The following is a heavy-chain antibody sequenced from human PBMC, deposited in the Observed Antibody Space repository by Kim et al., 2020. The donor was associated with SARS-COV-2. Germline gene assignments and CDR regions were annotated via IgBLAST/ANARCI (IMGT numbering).Heavy chain of an antibody. Sequence: GGSLRLSCAASGFTFSSYAMHWVRQAPGKGLEWVAVISYDGSNKYYADSVKGRFTISRDNSKNTLYLQMNSLRAEDTAVYYCASPSVIWGQGTLVTVSS. CDR2: ISYDGSNK. J-gene: IGHJ4*02. V-gene: IGHV3-30*04. CDR1: GFTFSSYA. CDR3: ASPSVI. D-gene: IGHD3-10*01.